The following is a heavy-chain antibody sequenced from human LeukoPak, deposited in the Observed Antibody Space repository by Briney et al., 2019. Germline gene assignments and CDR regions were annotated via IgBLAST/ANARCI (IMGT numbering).Heavy chain of an antibody. J-gene: IGHJ4*02. D-gene: IGHD4-23*01. V-gene: IGHV3-30*18. CDR3: AKDPYDGGNSGALDY. CDR1: GFTLSSCG. Sequence: GGSLRLSCVASGFTLSSCGMHWVRQAPGKGLEWVAVISFDTWSIFYADSVKGRFTISRDNSKNTLFLQMNSLRGEDTAVYYCAKDPYDGGNSGALDYWGQGTLVTVSS. CDR2: ISFDTWSI.